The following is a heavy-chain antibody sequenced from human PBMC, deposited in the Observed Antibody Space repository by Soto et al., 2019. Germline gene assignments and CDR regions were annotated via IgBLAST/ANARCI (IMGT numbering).Heavy chain of an antibody. Sequence: PGGSLRLSCAASGFTFSSYAMSWVRQAPGKGLEWVSAISGSGGSTYYADSVKGRFTISRDNSKNTLYLQMNSLRAEDTAVYYCARRVKKEWLSSNYYYYMDVWGKGTTVTVSS. CDR2: ISGSGGST. D-gene: IGHD3-3*01. CDR3: ARRVKKEWLSSNYYYYMDV. CDR1: GFTFSSYA. V-gene: IGHV3-23*01. J-gene: IGHJ6*03.